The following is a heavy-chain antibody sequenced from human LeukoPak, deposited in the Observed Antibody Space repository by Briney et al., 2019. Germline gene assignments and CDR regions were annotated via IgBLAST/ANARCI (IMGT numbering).Heavy chain of an antibody. Sequence: GGSLRLSCATSGFSFSSYGMHWVRQAPGKGLEWVAFIRHDGGNQYYGDSVKGRFTISRDTSKSTLYLQMNSLRAEDTAVYFCAKEGSGSSHDYWGQGTLVTVSS. V-gene: IGHV3-30*02. CDR2: IRHDGGNQ. CDR1: GFSFSSYG. CDR3: AKEGSGSSHDY. D-gene: IGHD6-6*01. J-gene: IGHJ4*02.